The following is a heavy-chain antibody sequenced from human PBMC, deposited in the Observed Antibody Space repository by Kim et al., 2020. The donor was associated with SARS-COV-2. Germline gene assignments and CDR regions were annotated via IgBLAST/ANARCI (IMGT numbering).Heavy chain of an antibody. D-gene: IGHD1-26*01. CDR2: ISYDGSNK. J-gene: IGHJ4*02. Sequence: GGSLRLSCAASGFTFSSYAMHWVRQAPGKGLELVAVISYDGSNKYYADSVKGRFTISRDNSKNTLYLQMNSLRAEDTAVYYCARVLSGSYYGTFDYWGQGTLVTVSS. CDR1: GFTFSSYA. V-gene: IGHV3-30-3*01. CDR3: ARVLSGSYYGTFDY.